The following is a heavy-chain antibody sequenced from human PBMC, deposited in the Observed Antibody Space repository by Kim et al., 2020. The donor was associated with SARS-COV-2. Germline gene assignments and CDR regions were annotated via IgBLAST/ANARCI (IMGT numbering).Heavy chain of an antibody. D-gene: IGHD6-13*01. CDR3: ARVDVAGY. CDR1: GFTFSSYS. V-gene: IGHV3-48*04. J-gene: IGHJ1*01. CDR2: ISNSSSTI. Sequence: GGSLRHSCAASGFTFSSYSMNWVRQAPGKGLEWVAYISNSSSTIYYADSVKGRFTISRDNAKNSLYLQMNSLRAEDTAVYYCARVDVAGYWGQGSLVTVS.